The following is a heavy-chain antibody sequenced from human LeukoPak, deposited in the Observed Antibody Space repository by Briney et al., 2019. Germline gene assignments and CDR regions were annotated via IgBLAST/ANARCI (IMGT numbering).Heavy chain of an antibody. V-gene: IGHV1-18*01. CDR2: ISAYNGNT. D-gene: IGHD4-11*01. J-gene: IGHJ6*03. Sequence: ASVKVSCKASGYTFTSYGISWVRQAPGQGLEWMGWISAYNGNTNYAQKLQGRVTMATGTSTSTAYMELRSLRSDDTAVYYCARDPPHDYSNYPVDYYYYMDVWGKGTTVTVSS. CDR1: GYTFTSYG. CDR3: ARDPPHDYSNYPVDYYYYMDV.